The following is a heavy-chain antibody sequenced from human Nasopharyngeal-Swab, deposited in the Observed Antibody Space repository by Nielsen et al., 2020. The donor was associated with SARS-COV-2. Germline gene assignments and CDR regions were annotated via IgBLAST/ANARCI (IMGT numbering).Heavy chain of an antibody. J-gene: IGHJ6*02. CDR2: INPNSGGT. CDR3: AKSEPVVPAAKRTYYYYGMDV. D-gene: IGHD2-2*01. CDR1: GYTFTGYY. V-gene: IGHV1-2*06. Sequence: ASVKVSCKASGYTFTGYYMHWVRHAPGQGLEWMGRINPNSGGTNYAQKFQGRVTMTRDTSISTAYMELSRLRSDDTALYYCAKSEPVVPAAKRTYYYYGMDVWGQGTTVTVSS.